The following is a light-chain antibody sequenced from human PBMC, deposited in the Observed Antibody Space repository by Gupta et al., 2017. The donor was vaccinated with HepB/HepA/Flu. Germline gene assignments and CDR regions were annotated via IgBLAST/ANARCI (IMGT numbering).Light chain of an antibody. CDR3: CSFAVSDNYV. J-gene: IGLJ1*01. V-gene: IGLV2-8*01. CDR2: EVN. Sequence: QSALTQPPSASGSPGQSVTISCTGTSSDVGNYNYVSWYQQHPGKAPKLMIYEVNKRPSGVPDRFSGSKSGNTASLTVSGLQAEDEADYYCCSFAVSDNYVFGSGTKVTVL. CDR1: SSDVGNYNY.